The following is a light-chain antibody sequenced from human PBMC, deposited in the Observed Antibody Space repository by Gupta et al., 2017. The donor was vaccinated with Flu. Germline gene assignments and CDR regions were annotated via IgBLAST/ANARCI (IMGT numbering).Light chain of an antibody. CDR3: VAWDSSLNAGV. CDR1: NSNIGSNY. J-gene: IGLJ2*01. Sequence: VTISCSGGNSNIGSNYVSWYQQLPGTAPKVLICENDQRPSEVPARFSGSRSATSATLGITGLQTGDEAVYYCVAWDSSLNAGVFGGGTKVTVL. V-gene: IGLV1-51*02. CDR2: END.